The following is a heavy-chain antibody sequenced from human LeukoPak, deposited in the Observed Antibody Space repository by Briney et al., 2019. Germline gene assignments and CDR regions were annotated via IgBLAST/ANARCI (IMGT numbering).Heavy chain of an antibody. D-gene: IGHD1-7*01. Sequence: ASVKVSCKASGYTFTGYYMHWVRQAPGQGLEWMGWINPNSGGTNYAQKFQGRVTMTRDTSISTAYMELSRLRSDDTAVYYCATINWHYPPFDYWGQGTLVTVSS. J-gene: IGHJ4*02. CDR2: INPNSGGT. CDR3: ATINWHYPPFDY. CDR1: GYTFTGYY. V-gene: IGHV1-2*02.